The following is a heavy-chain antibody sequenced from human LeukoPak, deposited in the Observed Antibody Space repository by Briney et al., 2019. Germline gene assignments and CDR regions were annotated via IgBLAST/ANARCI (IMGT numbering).Heavy chain of an antibody. CDR2: INHSGGT. D-gene: IGHD6-19*01. J-gene: IGHJ4*02. CDR1: GGSFSGYY. Sequence: SETLSLTCAVYGGSFSGYYWSWIRQPPGKGLEWIGEINHSGGTNYNPSLKSRVTISVDTSKNQFSLKLSSVTAADTAVYYCARGPYSSGCDYWGQGTLVTVSS. CDR3: ARGPYSSGCDY. V-gene: IGHV4-34*01.